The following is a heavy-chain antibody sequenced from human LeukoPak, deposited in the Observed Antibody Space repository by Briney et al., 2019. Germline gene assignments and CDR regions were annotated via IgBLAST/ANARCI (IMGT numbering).Heavy chain of an antibody. CDR3: ARYLSDYDFWSGYYHLYYFDY. CDR1: GYRFTSYW. J-gene: IGHJ4*02. D-gene: IGHD3-3*01. Sequence: GESLKISCKGSGYRFTSYWIGWVRQMPGKGLEWMGIIYPGDSDTRYSPSFQGQVTISADKSISTAYLQWSSLKASDTAMYYCARYLSDYDFWSGYYHLYYFDYWGQGTLVTVSS. CDR2: IYPGDSDT. V-gene: IGHV5-51*01.